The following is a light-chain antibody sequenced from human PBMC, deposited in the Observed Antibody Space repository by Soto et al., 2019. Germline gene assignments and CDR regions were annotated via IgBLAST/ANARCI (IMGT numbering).Light chain of an antibody. J-gene: IGKJ2*01. CDR2: AAS. Sequence: EMVLTQSPDTLSLSPGERATLSCRASRSFASSYLGWYQQKPGQAPRLLIYAASSRATGIPDRFSGSGCGTDFTLTINRLEPEDSAVYYCQQYGASPPYTFGQGTKLEI. CDR1: RSFASSY. V-gene: IGKV3-20*01. CDR3: QQYGASPPYT.